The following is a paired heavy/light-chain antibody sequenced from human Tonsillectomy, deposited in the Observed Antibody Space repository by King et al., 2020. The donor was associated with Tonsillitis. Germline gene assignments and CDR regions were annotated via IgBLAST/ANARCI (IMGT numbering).Light chain of an antibody. CDR1: KLGDKY. J-gene: IGLJ2*01. Sequence: SSELTQPPSVSVSPGQTASITCSGDKLGDKYACWYQQKPGQSPVLVIYQDIKRPSGIPERFSGSNSGNTATLTISGTQAMDEADYYCQAWDSSTVVFGGGTKLTVL. V-gene: IGLV3-1*01. CDR2: QDI. CDR3: QAWDSSTVV.
Heavy chain of an antibody. CDR3: ALSYCSGGSCYRGGFDY. CDR1: GYTFTGYY. V-gene: IGHV1-2*02. D-gene: IGHD2-15*01. CDR2: INPNSGGT. J-gene: IGHJ4*02. Sequence: QVQLVQSGAEVKKPGASVKVSCKASGYTFTGYYTHWVRQAPGQGLEWMGWINPNSGGTNYAQKFQGRVTMTRDTSISTAYMELSRLRSDDTAVYYCALSYCSGGSCYRGGFDYWGQGTLVTVSS.